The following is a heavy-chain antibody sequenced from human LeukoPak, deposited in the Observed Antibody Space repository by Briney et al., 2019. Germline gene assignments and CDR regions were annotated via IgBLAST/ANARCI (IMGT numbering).Heavy chain of an antibody. J-gene: IGHJ6*02. CDR3: ASADYYGSDYGMDV. CDR1: GGSVSSGSYY. V-gene: IGHV4-61*01. CDR2: ICYSGST. Sequence: SETLSLTCTVSGGSVSSGSYYWSWIRQPPGKGLEWIGYICYSGSTNYNPSLKSRVTTSVDTSKNQFSLKLSSVTAADTAVYYCASADYYGSDYGMDVWGQGTTVTVSS. D-gene: IGHD3-10*01.